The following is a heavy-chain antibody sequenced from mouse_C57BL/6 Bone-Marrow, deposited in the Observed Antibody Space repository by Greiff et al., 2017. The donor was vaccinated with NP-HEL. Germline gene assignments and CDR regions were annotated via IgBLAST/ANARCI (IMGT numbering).Heavy chain of an antibody. Sequence: QVQLQQSGAELARPGASVKLSCKASGYTFTSYGISWVKQRTGQGLEWIGEIYPRGGNTYYNEKFKGKATLTADKSSSTAYMELRSLTSEDSAVYFCAGWDYYGSSLAWIAYWGQGTLVTVSA. CDR2: IYPRGGNT. V-gene: IGHV1-81*01. J-gene: IGHJ3*01. CDR1: GYTFTSYG. CDR3: AGWDYYGSSLAWIAY. D-gene: IGHD1-1*01.